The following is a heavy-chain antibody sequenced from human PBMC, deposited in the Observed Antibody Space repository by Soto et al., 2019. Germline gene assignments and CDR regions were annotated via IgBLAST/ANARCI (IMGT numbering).Heavy chain of an antibody. Sequence: LSLTCTVSGVSVSSGSFYWAWIRQPPGKGLEWIGFGSYSGTTNYKPSLKSRVTISVDTSGSQISLKVSSLTAADTAVYYCARGATVTQYDYWGQGTLVTVSS. D-gene: IGHD4-17*01. V-gene: IGHV4-61*01. CDR1: GVSVSSGSFY. CDR2: GSYSGTT. J-gene: IGHJ4*02. CDR3: ARGATVTQYDY.